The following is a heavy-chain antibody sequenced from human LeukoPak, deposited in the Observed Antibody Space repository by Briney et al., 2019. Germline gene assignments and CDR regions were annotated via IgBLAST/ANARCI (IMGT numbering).Heavy chain of an antibody. D-gene: IGHD3-10*01. J-gene: IGHJ3*02. CDR3: ARGPRGVWRAFGI. V-gene: IGHV4-34*01. Sequence: SETLSLTCAVYGGSFSGYYWRWLRQPPGKGLEWIGEINHSGSTNYNPSLKSRVTISVDTSKNQFSLKLSSVTAADTAVYYCARGPRGVWRAFGIWGQGTMVTVSS. CDR2: INHSGST. CDR1: GGSFSGYY.